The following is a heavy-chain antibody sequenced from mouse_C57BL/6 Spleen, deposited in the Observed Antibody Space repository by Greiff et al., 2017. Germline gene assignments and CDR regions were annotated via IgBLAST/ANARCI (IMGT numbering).Heavy chain of an antibody. J-gene: IGHJ1*03. D-gene: IGHD1-1*01. V-gene: IGHV1-69*01. CDR3: ASIYYGSRWYFDV. Sequence: QVQLQQPGAELVMPGASVKLSCKASGYTFTSYWMHWVKQRPGQGLEWIGEIDPTDSYPNYNQKFKGKSTVTVDKSSSTAYMQLSSLTSEASAVYYCASIYYGSRWYFDVWGTGTTVTVSS. CDR1: GYTFTSYW. CDR2: IDPTDSYP.